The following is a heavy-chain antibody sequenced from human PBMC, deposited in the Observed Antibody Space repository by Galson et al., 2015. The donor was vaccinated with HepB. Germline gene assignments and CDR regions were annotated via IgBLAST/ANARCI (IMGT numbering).Heavy chain of an antibody. J-gene: IGHJ4*02. CDR2: ISGSGGST. D-gene: IGHD4-17*01. V-gene: IGHV3-23*01. CDR3: AKDQRVTTGFDF. Sequence: SLRLSCAVSGFTFSSYAMSWVRQAPGKGLEWVSAISGSGGSTYYADSVKGRFTISRDNSKNTLYLQMNSLRAEDTAVYYCAKDQRVTTGFDFWGQGTLFTVSS. CDR1: GFTFSSYA.